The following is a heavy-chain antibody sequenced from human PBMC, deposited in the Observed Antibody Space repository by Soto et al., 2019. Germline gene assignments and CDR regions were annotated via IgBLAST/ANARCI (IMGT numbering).Heavy chain of an antibody. CDR3: VSGDHLVR. Sequence: QMQLVQSGAEVKKPGASVKVSCKTSGYTFTGYYMNWVRQAPGQGLEWVGWINPKSGDTNSAQKFQGRVTMTTDTSISTAYMELSGLRSDDTAMYYCVSGDHLVRWGQGTRVTDSS. J-gene: IGHJ4*02. D-gene: IGHD6-6*01. V-gene: IGHV1-2*02. CDR2: INPKSGDT. CDR1: GYTFTGYY.